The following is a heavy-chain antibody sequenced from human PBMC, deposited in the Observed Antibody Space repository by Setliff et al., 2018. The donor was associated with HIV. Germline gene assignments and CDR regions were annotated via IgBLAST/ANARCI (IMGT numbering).Heavy chain of an antibody. CDR2: IYHSGSS. CDR1: GYPISSGYY. J-gene: IGHJ3*02. D-gene: IGHD6-25*01. V-gene: IGHV4-38-2*01. CDR3: AAIAAAALRGTFDI. Sequence: PSETLSLTCAVSGYPISSGYYWGWIRQPPGKGLEWIGNIYHSGSSYSNPSLKSRVTISIDPSKNQFSLKLSSVTAADTAVYYCAAIAAAALRGTFDIWGQGTMVTVS.